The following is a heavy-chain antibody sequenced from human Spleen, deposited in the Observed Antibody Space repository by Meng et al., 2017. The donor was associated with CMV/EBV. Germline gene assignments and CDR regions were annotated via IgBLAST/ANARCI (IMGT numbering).Heavy chain of an antibody. Sequence: ASVKVSCKASGYTFTGYYMHWVRQAPGQGLEWMGWINPNSGGTNYAQKFQGRVTMTRDTSINTAHMDLNRLTSDDTAVYYCVRDQNRSGSYSYYYYGLDVWGQGTTVTVSS. CDR3: VRDQNRSGSYSYYYYGLDV. D-gene: IGHD3-10*01. J-gene: IGHJ6*02. CDR1: GYTFTGYY. V-gene: IGHV1-2*02. CDR2: INPNSGGT.